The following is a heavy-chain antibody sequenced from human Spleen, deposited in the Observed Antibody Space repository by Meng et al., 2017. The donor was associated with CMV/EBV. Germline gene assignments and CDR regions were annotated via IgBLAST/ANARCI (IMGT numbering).Heavy chain of an antibody. CDR1: GFTFSSYE. Sequence: GESLKISCAASGFTFSSYEINWVRQAPGKGLEWVSYISSSGSTIYYADSVKGRFTISRDNAKNSLYLQMNSLRAEDTAVYYCARGASYYEFWSGYCDYWGQGTLVTVSS. J-gene: IGHJ4*02. CDR3: ARGASYYEFWSGYCDY. CDR2: ISSSGSTI. V-gene: IGHV3-48*03. D-gene: IGHD3-3*01.